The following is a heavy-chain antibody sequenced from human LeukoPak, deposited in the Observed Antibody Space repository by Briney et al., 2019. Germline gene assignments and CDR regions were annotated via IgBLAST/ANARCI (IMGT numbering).Heavy chain of an antibody. CDR3: AKVVIYCSGGSCQIDY. J-gene: IGHJ4*02. Sequence: GGSLRLSCAASGFTFSSYAMSWVRQAPGKGLEWVSAISGSGGSTYYADSVGGRFTISRDNSKNTLYLQMNSLRAEDTAVYYCAKVVIYCSGGSCQIDYWGQGTLVTVSS. CDR1: GFTFSSYA. D-gene: IGHD2-15*01. CDR2: ISGSGGST. V-gene: IGHV3-23*01.